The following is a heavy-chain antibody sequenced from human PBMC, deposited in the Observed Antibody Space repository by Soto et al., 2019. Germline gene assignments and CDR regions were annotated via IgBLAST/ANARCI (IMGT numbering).Heavy chain of an antibody. V-gene: IGHV3-53*02. CDR1: GFTVSSNY. J-gene: IGHJ6*03. CDR3: ARDLGYYYYMDV. Sequence: EVQLVETGGGLIQPGGSLRLSCAASGFTVSSNYMSWVRQAPGKGLEWVSVIYSGGSAYYADSVKGRFTISRDNSKNTLYLQMNSLRAEDTAVYYCARDLGYYYYMDVWGKGTTVTVSS. D-gene: IGHD7-27*01. CDR2: IYSGGSA.